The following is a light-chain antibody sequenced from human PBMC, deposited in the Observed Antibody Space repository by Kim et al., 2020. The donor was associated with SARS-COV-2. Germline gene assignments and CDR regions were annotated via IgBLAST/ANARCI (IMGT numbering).Light chain of an antibody. CDR2: EVF. Sequence: EIVLTQSPATLSFSPGDRAILSCRASQNIGRYLAWYQQRPGQAPRLLIYEVFNRAAGVPARFSGNGSETDFTLTITSLEPEDFAVYYCHHRANWPALTFGGGTKVDIK. CDR1: QNIGRY. V-gene: IGKV3-11*01. CDR3: HHRANWPALT. J-gene: IGKJ4*01.